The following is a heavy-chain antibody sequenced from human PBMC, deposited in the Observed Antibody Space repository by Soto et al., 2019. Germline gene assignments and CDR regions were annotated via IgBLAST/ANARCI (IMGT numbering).Heavy chain of an antibody. Sequence: SETLSLTCTVSGGSISSSSYYWGWIRQPPGKGLEWIGSIYYSGSTYYNPSLKSRVTISVDTSKNQFSLKLSSVTAADTAVYYCARQVTTIAAADTNWFGPWGQGTLVTVSS. CDR1: GGSISSSSYY. CDR2: IYYSGST. CDR3: ARQVTTIAAADTNWFGP. V-gene: IGHV4-39*01. J-gene: IGHJ5*02. D-gene: IGHD6-13*01.